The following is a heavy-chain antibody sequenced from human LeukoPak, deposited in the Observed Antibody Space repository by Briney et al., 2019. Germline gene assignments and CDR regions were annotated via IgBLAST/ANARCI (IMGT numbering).Heavy chain of an antibody. J-gene: IGHJ4*02. Sequence: GGSLRLSCAASGFTFSSYGMHWVRQAPGKGLEWVAVISYDGSNKYYADSVKGRFTISRDNSKNTLYLQMNSLRAEDTAVYYCAKDSSGYDHYYFDYWGQGTLVTVSS. CDR2: ISYDGSNK. CDR3: AKDSSGYDHYYFDY. CDR1: GFTFSSYG. V-gene: IGHV3-30*18. D-gene: IGHD5-12*01.